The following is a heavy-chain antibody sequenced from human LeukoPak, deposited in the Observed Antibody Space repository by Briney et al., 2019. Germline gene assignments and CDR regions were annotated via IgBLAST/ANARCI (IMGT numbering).Heavy chain of an antibody. CDR3: ARGHEQQLVGGAFDY. Sequence: ASVKVSCKASGGTFSSYAISWVRQAPGQGLEWMGGIIPIFGTANYAQKFQGRVTITADESTSTAYMELSSLRSDDTAVYYCARGHEQQLVGGAFDYWGQGTLVTVSS. CDR2: IIPIFGTA. V-gene: IGHV1-69*13. CDR1: GGTFSSYA. J-gene: IGHJ4*02. D-gene: IGHD6-13*01.